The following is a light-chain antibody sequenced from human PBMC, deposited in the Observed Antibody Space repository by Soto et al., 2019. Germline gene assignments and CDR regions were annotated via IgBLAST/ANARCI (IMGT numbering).Light chain of an antibody. CDR2: EVS. CDR3: HSYTTTGSLWV. V-gene: IGLV2-14*01. CDR1: SRDVGGYNY. J-gene: IGLJ3*02. Sequence: QSMLTQPASVSGSLGQSITISCTGTSRDVGGYNYVSWYQHHPGKGPKVLIYEVSYRPSGVSDRFSGSKSGNTASLTISGLQPEDEAHYYCHSYTTTGSLWVFGGGTKLTVL.